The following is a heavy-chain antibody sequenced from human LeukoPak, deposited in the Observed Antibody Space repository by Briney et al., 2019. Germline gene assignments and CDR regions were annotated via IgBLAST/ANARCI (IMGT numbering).Heavy chain of an antibody. J-gene: IGHJ6*03. V-gene: IGHV3-23*01. CDR3: AKNGDRGAYCSGGTCYPYYYYYMDV. Sequence: GGSLRLSCAASGFTFSSYAMSWVRQAPGKGLEWVSAISGSGGSTYYADSVKGRFTISRDNSNNTLYLQMNSLRAEDTAIYYCAKNGDRGAYCSGGTCYPYYYYYMDVWGKGTTVTISS. CDR2: ISGSGGST. CDR1: GFTFSSYA. D-gene: IGHD2-15*01.